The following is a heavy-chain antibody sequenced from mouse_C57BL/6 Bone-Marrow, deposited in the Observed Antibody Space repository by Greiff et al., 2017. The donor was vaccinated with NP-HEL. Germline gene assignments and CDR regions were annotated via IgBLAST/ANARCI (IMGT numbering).Heavy chain of an antibody. V-gene: IGHV1-50*01. J-gene: IGHJ1*03. D-gene: IGHD1-1*01. CDR2: IDPSDSYT. CDR3: AREELLRWYFDV. Sequence: QVQLQQPGAELVKPGASVKLSCKASVYTFTSYWMQWVKQRPGQGLEWIGEIDPSDSYTNYNQKFKGKATLTVDTSSSTAYMQLSSLTSEDSAVYYCAREELLRWYFDVWGTGTTVTVSA. CDR1: VYTFTSYW.